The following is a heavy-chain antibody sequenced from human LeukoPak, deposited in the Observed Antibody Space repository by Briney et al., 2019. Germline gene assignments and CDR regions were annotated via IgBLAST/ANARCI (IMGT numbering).Heavy chain of an antibody. CDR1: GYTFTDYY. Sequence: ASVKVSCKASGYTFTDYYMHWVRQAPGQGFEWMGWINPNDGDTNYAQKFQGRVTMTRDTSISTAHMEVSRLRSDGTAVYYCARANFLYCSSSTCLFDYWGQGTLVTVSS. J-gene: IGHJ4*02. CDR3: ARANFLYCSSSTCLFDY. V-gene: IGHV1-2*02. D-gene: IGHD2-2*01. CDR2: INPNDGDT.